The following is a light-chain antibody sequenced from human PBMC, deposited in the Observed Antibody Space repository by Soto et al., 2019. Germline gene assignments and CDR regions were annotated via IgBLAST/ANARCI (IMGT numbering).Light chain of an antibody. J-gene: IGKJ5*01. CDR3: QQNNNWPPIT. CDR2: GAS. Sequence: EILMTQSPATLSVSPGERATLSCRASQSISSNLAWYQQTPGPAPRLLIYGASTRATGIPARFSGSGSGTEFPLTISRLQSEDFAVYYCQQNNNWPPITFGQGTRLEIK. V-gene: IGKV3-15*01. CDR1: QSISSN.